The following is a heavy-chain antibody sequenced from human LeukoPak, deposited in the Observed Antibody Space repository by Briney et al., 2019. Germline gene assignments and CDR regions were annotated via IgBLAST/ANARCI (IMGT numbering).Heavy chain of an antibody. CDR1: GGSLSGYY. CDR2: KNHSGST. CDR3: ARGNVGYSRYYYYYMDV. Sequence: PSETPSLTCAVYGGSLSGYYWSWIPHPPGKGLEWTGEKNHSGSTIYHPPLKNRVTISVGTSKNQFSLKLSSVTAADTAVYYCARGNVGYSRYYYYYMDVWGKGTTVTVSS. D-gene: IGHD3-22*01. J-gene: IGHJ6*03. V-gene: IGHV4-34*01.